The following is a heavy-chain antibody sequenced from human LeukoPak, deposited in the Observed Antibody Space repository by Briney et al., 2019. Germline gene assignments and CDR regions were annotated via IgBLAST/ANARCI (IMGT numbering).Heavy chain of an antibody. CDR2: LYSDGNT. CDR1: GFTVITND. Sequence: GGSLRLCCAASGFTVITNDMTWVRQAPGKGLEWVSVLYSDGNTKYADSVQGRFTISRDNSKNTLYLEMNSLSPDDTAVYYCARGVEPLAANTLAYWGQGTLVTVSS. J-gene: IGHJ4*02. V-gene: IGHV3-53*01. CDR3: ARGVEPLAANTLAY. D-gene: IGHD1-14*01.